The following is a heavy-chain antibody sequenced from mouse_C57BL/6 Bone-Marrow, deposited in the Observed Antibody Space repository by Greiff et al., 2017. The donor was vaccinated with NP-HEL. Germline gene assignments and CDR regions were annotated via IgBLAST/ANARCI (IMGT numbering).Heavy chain of an antibody. V-gene: IGHV1-5*01. J-gene: IGHJ4*01. CDR2: IYPGNSDT. CDR3: TRLWLRYYAMDY. D-gene: IGHD2-2*01. CDR1: GYTFTSYW. Sequence: EVQLQQSGTVLARPGASVKMSCKTSGYTFTSYWMHWVKQRPGQGLEWIGAIYPGNSDTSYNQKFKGKAKLTAVTSASTAYMELSSLTKEDSAVYYCTRLWLRYYAMDYWGQGTSVTVAS.